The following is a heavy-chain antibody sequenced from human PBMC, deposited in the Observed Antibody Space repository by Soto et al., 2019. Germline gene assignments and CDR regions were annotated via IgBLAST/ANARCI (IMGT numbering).Heavy chain of an antibody. J-gene: IGHJ3*02. Sequence: LETLSLTCTVSGGSISSYYWSWIRQPPGKGLEWIGYIYYSGSTNYNPSLKSRVTISVDTSKNQFSLKLSSVTAADTAVYYCARIVVVPAAPRNDAFDIWGQGTMVTVSS. CDR3: ARIVVVPAAPRNDAFDI. CDR2: IYYSGST. D-gene: IGHD2-2*01. CDR1: GGSISSYY. V-gene: IGHV4-59*08.